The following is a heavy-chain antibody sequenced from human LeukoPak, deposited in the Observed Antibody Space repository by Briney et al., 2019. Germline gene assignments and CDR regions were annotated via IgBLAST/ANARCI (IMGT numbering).Heavy chain of an antibody. V-gene: IGHV5-51*01. CDR2: IYPGDSDT. CDR1: GYSLTSYW. Sequence: GESLKISCKGSGYSLTSYWIGWVRQMPGKGLEWMGIIYPGDSDTRYSPSFQGQVTISADKSISTAYLQWSSLKASDTAMYYCARSVITMVRGVIIPGIYYGMDVWGQGTTVTVSS. D-gene: IGHD3-10*01. J-gene: IGHJ6*02. CDR3: ARSVITMVRGVIIPGIYYGMDV.